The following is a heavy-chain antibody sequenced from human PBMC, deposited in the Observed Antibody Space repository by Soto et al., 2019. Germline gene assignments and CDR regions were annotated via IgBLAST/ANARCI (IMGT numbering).Heavy chain of an antibody. J-gene: IGHJ4*02. CDR1: GFTFDDYA. CDR3: AKAMGSGFDY. Sequence: GGSLRLSCAASGFTFDDYAMHWVRQAPGKGLEWVSGISWNSGSIGYADSVKGRFTISRDNAKNSLYLQMNSLRVEDTALYYCAKAMGSGFDYWGQGTLVTVSS. CDR2: ISWNSGSI. D-gene: IGHD6-19*01. V-gene: IGHV3-9*01.